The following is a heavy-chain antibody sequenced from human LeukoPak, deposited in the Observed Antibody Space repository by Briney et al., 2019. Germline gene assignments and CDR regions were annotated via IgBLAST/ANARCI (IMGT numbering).Heavy chain of an antibody. D-gene: IGHD4-17*01. CDR2: IYYSGST. J-gene: IGHJ4*02. CDR1: GYSISSGYY. Sequence: PSETLSLTCTVSGYSISSGYYWDWIRQPPGKGLEWIGSIYYSGSTYSNPSLRSRVTISVDTSKSQFSLKLSSVTAADTAVYYCAILPGYGDRNFDYWGQGTLVTVSS. V-gene: IGHV4-38-2*02. CDR3: AILPGYGDRNFDY.